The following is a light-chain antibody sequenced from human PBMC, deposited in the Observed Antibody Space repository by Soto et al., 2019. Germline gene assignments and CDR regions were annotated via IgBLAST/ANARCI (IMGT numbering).Light chain of an antibody. J-gene: IGKJ4*01. Sequence: SSEAAVLLLGTRSTINCKSSQSVLYSSNNKNHLAWYQQKPGKAPNLLIYAASSLHSGVPSRFSGAGSGTDFTLTISYLQPEDCVSYYSQQANSPPLTSGGGTKL. CDR2: AAS. CDR3: QQANSPPLT. V-gene: IGKV4-1*01. CDR1: QSVLYSSNNKNH.